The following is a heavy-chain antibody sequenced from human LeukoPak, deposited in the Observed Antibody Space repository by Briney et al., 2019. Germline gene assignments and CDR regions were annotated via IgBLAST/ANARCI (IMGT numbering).Heavy chain of an antibody. CDR1: GFTFSSYE. CDR2: ISSSGSTI. D-gene: IGHD3-9*01. J-gene: IGHJ6*03. CDR3: AKDGGEYYDILTGYYPRLYYMDV. V-gene: IGHV3-48*03. Sequence: GSLRLSCVASGFTFSSYEMNWVRQAPGKGLEWVSYISSSGSTIYYADSVKGRFTISRDNSKNTLYLQMNSLRAEDTAVYYCAKDGGEYYDILTGYYPRLYYMDVWGKGTTVTISS.